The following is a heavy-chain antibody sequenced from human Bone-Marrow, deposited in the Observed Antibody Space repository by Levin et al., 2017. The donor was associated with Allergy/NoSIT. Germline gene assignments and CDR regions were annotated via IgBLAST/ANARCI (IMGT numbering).Heavy chain of an antibody. CDR1: GYSFTSYW. J-gene: IGHJ6*03. D-gene: IGHD1-1*01. CDR3: ARCSHGTTGTTEYYYYYYMDV. Sequence: GGSLRLSCKGSGYSFTSYWIGWVRQMPGKGLEWMGIIYPGDSDTRYSPSFQGQVTISADKSISTAYLQWSSLKASATAMYYCARCSHGTTGTTEYYYYYYMDVWGKGTTVTVSS. CDR2: IYPGDSDT. V-gene: IGHV5-51*01.